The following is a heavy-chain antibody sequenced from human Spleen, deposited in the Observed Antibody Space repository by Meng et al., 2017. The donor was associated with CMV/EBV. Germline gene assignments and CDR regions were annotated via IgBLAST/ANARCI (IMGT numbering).Heavy chain of an antibody. V-gene: IGHV3-11*04. Sequence: GESLKISCAASGFTFSDYYMSWIRQAPGKGLEWVSYISNSGNTIYYADSVKGRFTISRDNAKNSLYLQMNGLRAEDTAVYYCAGERPTVTKGIDYWGQGTLVTVSS. CDR3: AGERPTVTKGIDY. CDR2: ISNSGNTI. D-gene: IGHD4-17*01. J-gene: IGHJ4*02. CDR1: GFTFSDYY.